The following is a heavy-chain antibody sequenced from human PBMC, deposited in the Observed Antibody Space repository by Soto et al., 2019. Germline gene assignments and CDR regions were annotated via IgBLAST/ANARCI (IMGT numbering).Heavy chain of an antibody. Sequence: EVQLVESGGGLVQPGESLRLSCAASGFTVSSNYMSWVRQAPGKGLEWVSIIYSGGSTYYADSVKGRFTISRDNSKNTLYLQMNSLRAEDTDVYYCARERRVGATNTFDYWGQGTLVTVSS. CDR2: IYSGGST. CDR3: ARERRVGATNTFDY. D-gene: IGHD1-26*01. CDR1: GFTVSSNY. J-gene: IGHJ4*02. V-gene: IGHV3-66*01.